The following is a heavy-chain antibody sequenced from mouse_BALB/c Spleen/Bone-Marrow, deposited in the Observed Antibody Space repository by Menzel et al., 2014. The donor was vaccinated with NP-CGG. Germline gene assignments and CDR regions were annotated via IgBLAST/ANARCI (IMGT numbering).Heavy chain of an antibody. CDR3: ARRDDGYVFFDY. Sequence: QLQQSGAELARPGASVKMSCRASGYTFTTYTIHWVRQRPGQGLEWIGYINPSSGYTNYIQKFKDKATLTADKSSSTAYMQLSSLTSEDSAVYYCARRDDGYVFFDYWGQGTTLTVSS. D-gene: IGHD2-3*01. J-gene: IGHJ2*01. CDR2: INPSSGYT. CDR1: GYTFTTYT. V-gene: IGHV1-4*01.